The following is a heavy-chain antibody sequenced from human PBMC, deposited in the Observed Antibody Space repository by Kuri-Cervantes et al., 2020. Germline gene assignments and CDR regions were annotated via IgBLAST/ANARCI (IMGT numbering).Heavy chain of an antibody. V-gene: IGHV4-4*02. CDR1: GGSISSSNW. D-gene: IGHD4-23*01. CDR2: IYHSGST. Sequence: GSLRLSCAVSGGSISSSNWWSWVRQPLGKGLEWIGEIYHSGSTYYNPSLKSRVTISVDTSKNQFSLKLGSVTAADTAVYYCARVTYHGGVYYYGMDVWGQGTTVTVSS. CDR3: ARVTYHGGVYYYGMDV. J-gene: IGHJ6*02.